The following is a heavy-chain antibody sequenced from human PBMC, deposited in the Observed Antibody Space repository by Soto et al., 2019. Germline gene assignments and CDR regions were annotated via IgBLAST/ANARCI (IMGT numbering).Heavy chain of an antibody. D-gene: IGHD3-10*01. J-gene: IGHJ5*02. CDR2: INPNVGGT. CDR1: GYTFADYY. V-gene: IGHV1-2*02. Sequence: QVQLVQSGAEVKKPGASVYVSCKASGYTFADYYVHWVRQAPGQGLEWMGWINPNVGGTNYARKFQGRVTMTRDTSISTVYMQLTRLRPDDTAIYYCARGGREFPRIPYDTGGQGTRVTVS. CDR3: ARGGREFPRIPYDT.